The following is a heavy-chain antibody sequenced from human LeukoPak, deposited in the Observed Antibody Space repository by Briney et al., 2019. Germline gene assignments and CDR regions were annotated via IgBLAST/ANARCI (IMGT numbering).Heavy chain of an antibody. CDR3: ARQEVGGSGYRGDYYYYRDV. V-gene: IGHV4-39*01. CDR1: SGSISSYY. Sequence: SETLSLTCTVSSGSISSYYWGWIRQPPGKGLEWIGSIYYSGSTYYNPSLKSRVTISVDTSKNQFSLKLSSVTAAGTAVYYCARQEVGGSGYRGDYYYYRDVWGKGTTVTISS. D-gene: IGHD3-22*01. CDR2: IYYSGST. J-gene: IGHJ6*03.